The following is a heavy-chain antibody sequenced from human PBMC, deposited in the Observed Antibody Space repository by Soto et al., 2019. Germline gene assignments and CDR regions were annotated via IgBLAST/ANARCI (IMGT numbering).Heavy chain of an antibody. CDR2: ISYDGSNK. CDR1: GFTFSSYG. CDR3: AKPFRYCSSTSCQPFDP. V-gene: IGHV3-30*18. D-gene: IGHD2-2*01. Sequence: RRLSCAASGFTFSSYGMHWVRQAPGKGLEWVAVISYDGSNKYYADSVKGRFTISRDNSKNTLYLQMNSLRAEDTAVYYCAKPFRYCSSTSCQPFDPWGQGALVTVSS. J-gene: IGHJ5*02.